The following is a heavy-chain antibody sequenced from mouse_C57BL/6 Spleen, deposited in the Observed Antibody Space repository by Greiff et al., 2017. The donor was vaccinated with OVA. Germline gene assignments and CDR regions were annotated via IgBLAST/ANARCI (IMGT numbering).Heavy chain of an antibody. V-gene: IGHV1-61*01. CDR2: IYPSDSET. D-gene: IGHD1-1*01. CDR3: ARGRYYGCFDY. Sequence: QVQLQQSGAELVRPGSSVKLSCKASGYTFTSYWMDWVKQRPGQGLEWIGNIYPSDSETHYNQKFKDKATLTVDKSSSTAYMQLSSLTAEDSAVDYDARGRYYGCFDYWGQGTTLTVSS. CDR1: GYTFTSYW. J-gene: IGHJ2*01.